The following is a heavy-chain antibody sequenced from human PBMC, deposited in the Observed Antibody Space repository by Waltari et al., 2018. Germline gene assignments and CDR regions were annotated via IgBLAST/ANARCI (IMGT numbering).Heavy chain of an antibody. CDR3: GGGGGGISGPNV. CDR1: GFSFNDSW. V-gene: IGHV5-51*01. J-gene: IGHJ3*01. D-gene: IGHD2-21*01. CDR2: CYPGDPDP. Sequence: EVQVVQSGAELRKPGESLKISCKASGFSFNDSWVAWGRQKPGAGLEWVGVCYPGDPDPPYPPSCQGQVPIPVKQPPNPPHPRGRGREASDPRWDCGGGGGGGISGPNVWGQGTMVTVSS.